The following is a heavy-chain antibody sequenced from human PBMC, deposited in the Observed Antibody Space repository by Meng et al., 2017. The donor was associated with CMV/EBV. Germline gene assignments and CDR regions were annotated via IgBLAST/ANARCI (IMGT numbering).Heavy chain of an antibody. D-gene: IGHD1-26*01. CDR2: IIPVFETA. Sequence: HVPLVQSAAEVKKPGSAVRVSVKTSGVTFSTFAISWVRQAPGEGLEWMGGIIPVFETANYAERFQDRVTITADDSTTTAYMELSSLRADDTALYFCARGGDSWYSDYWGQGTLVTVSS. CDR1: GVTFSTFA. CDR3: ARGGDSWYSDY. J-gene: IGHJ4*02. V-gene: IGHV1-69*12.